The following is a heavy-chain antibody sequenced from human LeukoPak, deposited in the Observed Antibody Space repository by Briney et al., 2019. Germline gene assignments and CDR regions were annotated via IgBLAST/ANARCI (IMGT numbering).Heavy chain of an antibody. V-gene: IGHV3-64D*06. D-gene: IGHD5-12*01. J-gene: IGHJ4*02. CDR1: GFIFSTYT. CDR3: VGDQVDDTGYLR. Sequence: PGGSLRLSCSASGFIFSTYTMYWVRQAPGKGLEYVSVINGDGRTTYYIDSVKGRFTISRDNSKNTLHLQMSSLRADDTAVYYCVGDQVDDTGYLRWGQGTRVTVSA. CDR2: INGDGRTT.